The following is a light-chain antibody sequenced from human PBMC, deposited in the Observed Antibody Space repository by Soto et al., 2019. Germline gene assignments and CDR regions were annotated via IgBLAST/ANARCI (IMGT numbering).Light chain of an antibody. Sequence: IVMTQSPATLSVSQGERATLSCRASHSVSSRLAWYQQKPGQAPRLLIYGASTRATGLPARFSGSGSGTEFTLTISSLQSEDFEVYYCQHYTNWPLTFGGGTKV. J-gene: IGKJ4*01. V-gene: IGKV3-15*01. CDR2: GAS. CDR3: QHYTNWPLT. CDR1: HSVSSR.